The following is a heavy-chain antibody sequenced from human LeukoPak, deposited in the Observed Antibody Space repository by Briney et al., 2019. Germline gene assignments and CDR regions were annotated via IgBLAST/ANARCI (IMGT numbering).Heavy chain of an antibody. J-gene: IGHJ2*01. CDR2: ISAYNGNT. CDR3: ARDRKSTVVTPGWYFDL. D-gene: IGHD4-23*01. CDR1: GYTFTSYG. Sequence: GASVKVSCKASGYTFTSYGISWVRQAPGQGLEWMGWISAYNGNTNYAQKLQGRVTMTTDTSTSTAYMELRSLRSDDTAVYYCARDRKSTVVTPGWYFDLWGRGTLVTVSS. V-gene: IGHV1-18*01.